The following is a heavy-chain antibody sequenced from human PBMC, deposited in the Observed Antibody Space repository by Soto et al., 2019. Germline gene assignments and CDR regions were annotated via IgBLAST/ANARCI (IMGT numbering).Heavy chain of an antibody. CDR2: FKWNSGDV. Sequence: EMQLVESGGGLVQPGRSLRLSCAASGFTFGDYAMHWVRQVPGKGLEWVSGFKWNSGDVGYADSVKGRLTISRDNAKNSLYLQMNSLRPEDTAVYYCAKDRSSGSPYYGMDVWGQGTMVTVSS. CDR1: GFTFGDYA. J-gene: IGHJ6*02. D-gene: IGHD3-10*01. V-gene: IGHV3-9*01. CDR3: AKDRSSGSPYYGMDV.